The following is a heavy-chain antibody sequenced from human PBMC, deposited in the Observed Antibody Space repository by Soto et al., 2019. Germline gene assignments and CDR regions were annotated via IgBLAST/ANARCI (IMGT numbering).Heavy chain of an antibody. CDR1: DYTFASHG. CDR3: ARDQAPIPAAKRNWFDP. V-gene: IGHV1-18*04. CDR2: ISAYNGNT. J-gene: IGHJ5*02. D-gene: IGHD6-13*01. Sequence: QAQLVQSGAEVKKPGASVKVSCKASDYTFASHGLSWVRQAPGQGLEWMGWISAYNGNTNSAQKFQGRVTMTTDTSTSTAYMELRGLRSDDTAVYFCARDQAPIPAAKRNWFDPWGQGTLVTVSS.